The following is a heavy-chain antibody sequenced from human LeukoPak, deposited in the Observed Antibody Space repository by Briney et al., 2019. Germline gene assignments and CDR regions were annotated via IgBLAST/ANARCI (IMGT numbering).Heavy chain of an antibody. V-gene: IGHV4-59*01. CDR1: GGSISNYY. CDR2: VHYSGNT. J-gene: IGHJ2*01. CDR3: ARMIAAAGTEYFDL. D-gene: IGHD6-13*01. Sequence: NPSETLSLTCIVSGGSISNYYWSWIRQPPRKGLEWIGYVHYSGNTNYNPSLKSRVTISVDTSKNQFSLKLNSVTAADTAVYYCARMIAAAGTEYFDLWGRGTLVTVSS.